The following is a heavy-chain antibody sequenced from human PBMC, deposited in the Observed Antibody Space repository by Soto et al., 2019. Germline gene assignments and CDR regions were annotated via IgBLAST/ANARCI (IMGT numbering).Heavy chain of an antibody. D-gene: IGHD1-26*01. V-gene: IGHV3-30*18. CDR3: AKDRARGGSYYRIIDY. J-gene: IGHJ4*02. CDR1: GFTFSSYG. CDR2: ISYDGSNK. Sequence: GGSLRLSCVASGFTFSSYGMHWVRQAPGKGLEWVAVISYDGSNKNYADSVKGRFTISRDNSKNTLFLQMSSLRAEDTAVYHCAKDRARGGSYYRIIDYWGQGTLVTVSS.